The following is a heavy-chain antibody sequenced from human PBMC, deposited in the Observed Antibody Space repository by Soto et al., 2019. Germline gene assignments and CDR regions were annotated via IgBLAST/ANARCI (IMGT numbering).Heavy chain of an antibody. V-gene: IGHV4-34*01. CDR3: ARYYGDYKNYFEY. Sequence: SETLSLTCAVYGGSFSGYYWSWIRQPPGKGLEWIGEINHSGSTNYNPSLKSRVTISVDTSKNQFSLKLSSVTAADTAVYYCARYYGDYKNYFEYWGPGTLVTVSS. J-gene: IGHJ4*02. CDR2: INHSGST. D-gene: IGHD4-17*01. CDR1: GGSFSGYY.